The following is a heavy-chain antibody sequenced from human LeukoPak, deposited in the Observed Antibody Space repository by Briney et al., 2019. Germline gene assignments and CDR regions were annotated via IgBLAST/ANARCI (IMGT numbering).Heavy chain of an antibody. CDR1: GITVSSNY. CDR2: IYSGGST. CDR3: ARESYGGNSGLDY. D-gene: IGHD4-23*01. J-gene: IGHJ4*02. Sequence: GGSLRLSCAASGITVSSNYMSWVRQAPGKGLEWVSVIYSGGSTYYADSVKGRFIISRDNSKNTLYLQMNSLRAEDTAVYYCARESYGGNSGLDYWGQGTLVTVSS. V-gene: IGHV3-66*01.